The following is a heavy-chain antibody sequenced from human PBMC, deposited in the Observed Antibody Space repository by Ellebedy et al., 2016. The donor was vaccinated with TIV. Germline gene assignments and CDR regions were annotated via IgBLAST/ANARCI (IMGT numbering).Heavy chain of an antibody. D-gene: IGHD3/OR15-3a*01. CDR2: ISYDGSNK. V-gene: IGHV3-30*18. J-gene: IGHJ3*02. Sequence: GESLKISCAASGFTFSSYGMHWVRQAPGKGLEWVAVISYDGSNKYYADSVKGRFTISRDNSKNTLYLQMNSLRAEDTAVYYCAKLAPGGGTGYSGDAFDIWGQGTMVTVSS. CDR3: AKLAPGGGTGYSGDAFDI. CDR1: GFTFSSYG.